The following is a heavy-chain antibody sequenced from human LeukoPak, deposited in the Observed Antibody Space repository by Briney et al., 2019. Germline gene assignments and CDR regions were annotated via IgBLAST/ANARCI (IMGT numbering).Heavy chain of an antibody. D-gene: IGHD4-17*01. V-gene: IGHV1-18*01. Sequence: ASVKVSCKASGYTFTSYGISWVRQAPGQGLEWMGWISAYNGNANYAQKLQGRVTMANDTSTSTAYMELRSLRSDDTAVYYCARVPTSRLRGMDYWGQGTLVTVSS. J-gene: IGHJ4*02. CDR3: ARVPTSRLRGMDY. CDR2: ISAYNGNA. CDR1: GYTFTSYG.